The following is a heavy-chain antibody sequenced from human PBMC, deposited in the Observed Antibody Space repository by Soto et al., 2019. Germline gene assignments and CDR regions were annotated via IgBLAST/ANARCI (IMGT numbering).Heavy chain of an antibody. D-gene: IGHD3-22*01. J-gene: IGHJ4*02. V-gene: IGHV4-39*01. CDR2: IYYSGST. Sequence: PSETLSLTCTVSGGSISSSSYYWGWIRQPPGKGLEWIGSIYYSGSTYYNPSLKSRVTISVDTSKNQFSLKLSSVTAADTAVYYCARIYYDSVFDYWGQGTLVNVSS. CDR3: ARIYYDSVFDY. CDR1: GGSISSSSYY.